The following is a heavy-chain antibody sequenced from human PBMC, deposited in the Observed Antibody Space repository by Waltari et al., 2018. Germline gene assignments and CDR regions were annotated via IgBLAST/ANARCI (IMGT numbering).Heavy chain of an antibody. Sequence: EMQLLESGGGLVQPGGSLSLSCAASGFSFSSYAMTGVRQAPKTGLEWVSGITGSGDRTYYVDSVKGRFTISRDNSKNTLYLQMSSLRAEDTALYFCVKGPFHDDSAYFDYWGLGTLVTVSS. V-gene: IGHV3-23*01. D-gene: IGHD3-22*01. CDR1: GFSFSSYA. J-gene: IGHJ4*02. CDR2: ITGSGDRT. CDR3: VKGPFHDDSAYFDY.